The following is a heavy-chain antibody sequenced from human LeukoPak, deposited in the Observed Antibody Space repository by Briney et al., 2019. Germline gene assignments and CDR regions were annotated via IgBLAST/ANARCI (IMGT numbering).Heavy chain of an antibody. CDR2: ISAYNGNT. D-gene: IGHD5-18*01. CDR1: GYTFTGYY. V-gene: IGHV1-18*04. CDR3: ARTPAMEFYFDY. J-gene: IGHJ4*02. Sequence: ASVKVSCKASGYTFTGYYMHWVRQAPGQGLEWMGWISAYNGNTNYAQKLQGRVTMTTDTSTSTAYMELRSLRSDDTAVYYCARTPAMEFYFDYWGQGTLVTVSS.